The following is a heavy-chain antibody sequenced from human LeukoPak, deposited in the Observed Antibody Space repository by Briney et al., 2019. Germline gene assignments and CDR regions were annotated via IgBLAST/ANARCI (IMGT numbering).Heavy chain of an antibody. Sequence: SETLSLTCTVSGGSISSSSYYWGWIRQPPGKGLEWIGSIYYSGSTYYNPSLKSRVTISVDTSKNQFSLKLSSVTAADTAVYYCAREVGAHCSGGSCSDYWGQGTLVTVSS. CDR2: IYYSGST. D-gene: IGHD2-15*01. CDR3: AREVGAHCSGGSCSDY. CDR1: GGSISSSSYY. J-gene: IGHJ4*02. V-gene: IGHV4-39*07.